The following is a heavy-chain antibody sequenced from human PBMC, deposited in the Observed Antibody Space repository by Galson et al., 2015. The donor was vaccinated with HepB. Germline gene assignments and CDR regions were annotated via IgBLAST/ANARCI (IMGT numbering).Heavy chain of an antibody. V-gene: IGHV3-21*01. CDR1: GFTFSTYS. D-gene: IGHD1-26*01. Sequence: SLRLSCAASGFTFSTYSLNWVRQAPGQGLEWVSSISSSSTYIYYADSVRGRFTISRDNAKNSVSLQMNSLRAEDTAVYYCAIVPGMVGASTPIDYWGQGTLVTVSS. CDR3: AIVPGMVGASTPIDY. CDR2: ISSSSTYI. J-gene: IGHJ4*02.